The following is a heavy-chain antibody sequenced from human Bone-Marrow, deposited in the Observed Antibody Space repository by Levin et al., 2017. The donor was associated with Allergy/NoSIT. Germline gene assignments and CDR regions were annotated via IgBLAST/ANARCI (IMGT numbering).Heavy chain of an antibody. J-gene: IGHJ6*02. D-gene: IGHD6-19*01. V-gene: IGHV3-74*01. CDR3: ARDPGTAVEAYGMDV. CDR2: IKSDGSST. CDR1: GFPFSSYW. Sequence: LSLTCAASGFPFSSYWMHWVRQAPGKGLVWVSRIKSDGSSTSYVDSVKGRFTISRDNAKSTLYLQMNSLRAEDTAVYYCARDPGTAVEAYGMDVWGQGTTVTVSS.